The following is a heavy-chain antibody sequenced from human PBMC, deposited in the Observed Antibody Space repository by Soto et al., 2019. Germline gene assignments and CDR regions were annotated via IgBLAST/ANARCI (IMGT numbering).Heavy chain of an antibody. CDR3: AGDIVLVPAARLGY. CDR2: IIPIFGTA. CDR1: GGTFSSYA. Sequence: QVQLVQSGAEVKKPGSSVKVSCKASGGTFSSYAIRWVRQAPGQGLEWMGGIIPIFGTANYAQKFQGRVTXTADESTSTAYMELSSLRSEDTAVYYCAGDIVLVPAARLGYWGQGTLVTVSS. J-gene: IGHJ4*02. V-gene: IGHV1-69*12. D-gene: IGHD2-2*01.